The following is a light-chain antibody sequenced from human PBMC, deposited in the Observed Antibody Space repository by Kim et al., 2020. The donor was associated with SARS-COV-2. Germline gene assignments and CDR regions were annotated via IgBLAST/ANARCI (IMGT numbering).Light chain of an antibody. J-gene: IGLJ1*01. CDR2: QDS. CDR3: QAWDSSTYV. CDR1: KLGDKY. V-gene: IGLV3-1*01. Sequence: SYELTQPPSVSVSPGQTASITCSGDKLGDKYACWYQQKPGQSPVLVIYQDSKRPSGIPERFSGSNSGNTATLTICGTQAMDEADYYCQAWDSSTYVFGTG.